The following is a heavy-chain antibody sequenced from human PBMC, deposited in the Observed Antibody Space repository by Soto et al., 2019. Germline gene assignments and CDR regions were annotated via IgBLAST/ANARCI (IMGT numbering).Heavy chain of an antibody. CDR3: ARGGVTGYHDY. CDR1: GGSISSYY. D-gene: IGHD3-9*01. CDR2: IYYSGST. Sequence: PSETQSLTCTVSGGSISSYYWSWIRQPPGKGLEWIGYIYYSGSTNYNPSLKSRVTISVDTSKNQFSLKLSSVTAADTAVYYCARGGVTGYHDYWGQGTLVTVSS. J-gene: IGHJ4*02. V-gene: IGHV4-59*01.